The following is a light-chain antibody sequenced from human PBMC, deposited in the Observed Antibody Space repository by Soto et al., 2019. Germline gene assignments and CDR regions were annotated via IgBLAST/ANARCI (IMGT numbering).Light chain of an antibody. Sequence: QSALTQPASVSGSPGQSITISCTGTSGDVGSYNLVSWHQQYPGKAPKLMIYDVSKRPSGVPDRFSGSKSGNTASLTISGLQAEDEADYYCCSYAGSYTSYVFGTGTKLTVL. CDR1: SGDVGSYNL. CDR2: DVS. J-gene: IGLJ1*01. V-gene: IGLV2-11*01. CDR3: CSYAGSYTSYV.